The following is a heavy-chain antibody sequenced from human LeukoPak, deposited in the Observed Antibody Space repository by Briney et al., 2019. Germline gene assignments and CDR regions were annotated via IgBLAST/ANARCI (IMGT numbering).Heavy chain of an antibody. CDR2: IYHSGST. V-gene: IGHV4-38-2*02. CDR3: ARDGLGYCSSTSCSNPNWFDP. J-gene: IGHJ5*02. D-gene: IGHD2-2*01. CDR1: GYSISSGYY. Sequence: ASETLSLTCTVSGYSISSGYYWGWIRQPPGKGLEWIGSIYHSGSTYYNPSLKSRVTISVDTSKNQFSLKLSSVTAADTAVYYCARDGLGYCSSTSCSNPNWFDPWGQGTLVTVSS.